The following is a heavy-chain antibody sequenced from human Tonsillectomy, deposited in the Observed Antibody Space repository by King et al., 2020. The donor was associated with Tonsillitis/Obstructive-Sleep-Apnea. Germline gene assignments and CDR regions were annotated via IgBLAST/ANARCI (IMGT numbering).Heavy chain of an antibody. Sequence: QVQLVESGGGLVKPGGSLRLSCAASGFTFSDYYMSWIRQAPGKGLEWISYISNGGSIIYYADSVKGRFTISRDNAKNSLYLQMNSLRAEDTAVYYCARVSLSSGAFYFDYWGQGTLVTVSS. CDR1: GFTFSDYY. J-gene: IGHJ4*02. CDR3: ARVSLSSGAFYFDY. CDR2: ISNGGSII. V-gene: IGHV3-11*01. D-gene: IGHD3-16*02.